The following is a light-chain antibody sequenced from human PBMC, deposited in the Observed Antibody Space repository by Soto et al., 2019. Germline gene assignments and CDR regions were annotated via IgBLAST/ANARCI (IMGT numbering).Light chain of an antibody. V-gene: IGKV3-15*01. CDR3: QQYHNWHTIT. CDR2: GAS. J-gene: IGKJ5*01. Sequence: EILMTHSPTTLSVSPGRTSNLSCRASQSVSTKLAWYQQKPGQPPRLLINGASTKATGVPASFSGWGSGTEFTLTISSLKSQDFAVYYCQQYHNWHTITFGHGTRLEI. CDR1: QSVSTK.